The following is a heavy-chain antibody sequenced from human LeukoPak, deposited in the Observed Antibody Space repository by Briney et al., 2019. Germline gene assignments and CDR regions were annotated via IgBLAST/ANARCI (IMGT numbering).Heavy chain of an antibody. V-gene: IGHV1-69*13. CDR1: GGTFSSYA. CDR2: IIPIFGTA. Sequence: ASVKVSCTASGGTFSSYAISWVRQAPGQGLEWMGEIIPIFGTATYAQKFQGRVTITADESTSTAYMELSSLRSEDTAVYYCARDLGGDYQVNGWFDPWGQGTLVTVSS. D-gene: IGHD4-17*01. CDR3: ARDLGGDYQVNGWFDP. J-gene: IGHJ5*02.